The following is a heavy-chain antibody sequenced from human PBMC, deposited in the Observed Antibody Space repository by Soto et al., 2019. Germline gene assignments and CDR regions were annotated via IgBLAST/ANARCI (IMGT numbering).Heavy chain of an antibody. Sequence: SDSLAITCAVSGDSINNNEYYWSWIRQTPGKGLEWIGYVYYSGTTDYIPSLKSRLSMSIDKSQNQFTLKLNSVTAADTATYYCARMSYFYDKWYFDLWGRGTLVTVSS. CDR1: GDSINNNEYY. V-gene: IGHV4-30-4*02. CDR3: ARMSYFYDKWYFDL. D-gene: IGHD3-22*01. J-gene: IGHJ2*01. CDR2: VYYSGTT.